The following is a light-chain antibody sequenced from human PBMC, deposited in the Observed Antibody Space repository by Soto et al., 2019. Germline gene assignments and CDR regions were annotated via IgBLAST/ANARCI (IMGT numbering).Light chain of an antibody. V-gene: IGKV1-5*03. CDR2: KAS. J-gene: IGKJ1*01. CDR3: QQYNDSFPT. Sequence: DIPMTQSPSTLSASVGDRVTISCRASQNIITWLAWYKQQPGKAPQLLIYKASSLESGVPSRFSGSGSGTDFTLTISSLRPDDFVTFYCQQYNDSFPTFGQGTKVEIK. CDR1: QNIITW.